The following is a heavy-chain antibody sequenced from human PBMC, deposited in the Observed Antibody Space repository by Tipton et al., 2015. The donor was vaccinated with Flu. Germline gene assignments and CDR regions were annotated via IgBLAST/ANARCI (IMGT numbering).Heavy chain of an antibody. CDR3: AAHCSGGSCSHAFDI. J-gene: IGHJ3*02. CDR1: GGSFSSHY. Sequence: LRLSCAVYGGSFSSHYWSWIRQPPGKGLEWIGEINPSGSTNYNPSLKSRVTISGDTSKNQVSLKLSSVTAADTAVYYCAAHCSGGSCSHAFDIWGQGTMVTVSS. D-gene: IGHD2-15*01. CDR2: INPSGST. V-gene: IGHV4-34*01.